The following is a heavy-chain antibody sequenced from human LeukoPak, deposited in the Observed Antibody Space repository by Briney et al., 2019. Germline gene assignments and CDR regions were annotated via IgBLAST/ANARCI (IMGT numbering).Heavy chain of an antibody. CDR2: INHSGST. CDR1: GGSFSDYY. D-gene: IGHD2-15*01. CDR3: ARRYCSGGSCYSERGAFDI. Sequence: SETLSLTCAVYGGSFSDYYWSWIRQPPGKGLEWIGEINHSGSTDYNPSLKSRVTISVDTSKNQFSLKLSSVTAADTAVYYCARRYCSGGSCYSERGAFDIWGQGTMVTVSS. J-gene: IGHJ3*02. V-gene: IGHV4-34*01.